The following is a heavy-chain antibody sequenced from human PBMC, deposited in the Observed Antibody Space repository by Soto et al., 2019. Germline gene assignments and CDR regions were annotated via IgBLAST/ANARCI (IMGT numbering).Heavy chain of an antibody. CDR1: GFTFSSYA. J-gene: IGHJ4*02. V-gene: IGHV3-23*01. CDR2: ISGSGGST. Sequence: PGGSLRLSCAASGFTFSSYAMSWVRQAPGKGLEWVSAISGSGGSTYYADSVKGRFTISRGNSKNTLYLQMNSLRAEDTAVYYCAKGYSSSWVPFDYWGQGTLVTVSS. D-gene: IGHD6-13*01. CDR3: AKGYSSSWVPFDY.